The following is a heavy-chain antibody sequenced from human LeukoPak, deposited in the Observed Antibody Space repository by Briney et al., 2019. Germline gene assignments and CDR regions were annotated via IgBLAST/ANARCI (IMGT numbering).Heavy chain of an antibody. CDR1: GLTFSSYS. CDR2: ISSSSSYI. CDR3: ARDLYCSSTSCYYNWFDP. J-gene: IGHJ5*02. D-gene: IGHD2-2*01. V-gene: IGHV3-21*01. Sequence: PGGSLRLSCAASGLTFSSYSMNWVRQAPGKGLEWVSSISSSSSYIYYADSVKGRFTISRDNAKNSLYLQMNSLRAEDTAVYYCARDLYCSSTSCYYNWFDPWGQGTLVTVSS.